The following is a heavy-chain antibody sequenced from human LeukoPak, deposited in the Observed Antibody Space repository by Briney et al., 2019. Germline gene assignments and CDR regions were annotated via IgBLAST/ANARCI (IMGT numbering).Heavy chain of an antibody. CDR3: ARLRTGYGEYFDY. CDR2: IIPILGIA. V-gene: IGHV1-69*04. J-gene: IGHJ4*02. CDR1: GYPFNLYG. Sequence: SVKVSCKASGYPFNLYGITWVRQAPEQGLEWMGRIIPILGIANYAQKFQGRVTITADKSTSTAYMELSSLRSEDTAVYYCARLRTGYGEYFDYWGQGTLVTVSS. D-gene: IGHD3/OR15-3a*01.